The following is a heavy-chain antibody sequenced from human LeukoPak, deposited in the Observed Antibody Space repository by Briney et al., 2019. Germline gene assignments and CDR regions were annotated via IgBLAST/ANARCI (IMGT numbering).Heavy chain of an antibody. Sequence: PGGSLRLSCAASGFTVSSNYMSWVRQAPGKGLEWVSYISSSGSTIYYADSVKGRFTISRDNAKNSLYLQMNSLRAEDTAVYYCARDLEDGYAWAFDIWGQGTMVTVSS. D-gene: IGHD5-24*01. V-gene: IGHV3-11*04. CDR1: GFTVSSNY. CDR2: ISSSGSTI. CDR3: ARDLEDGYAWAFDI. J-gene: IGHJ3*02.